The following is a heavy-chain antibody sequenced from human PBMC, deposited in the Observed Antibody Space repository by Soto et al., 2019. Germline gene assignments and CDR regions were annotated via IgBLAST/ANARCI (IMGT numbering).Heavy chain of an antibody. D-gene: IGHD1-7*01. Sequence: SETLSLTCTVSGGSISSYYWSWIRQPPGKGLEWIGYIYYSGSTNYNPSLKSRVTISVDTSKNQFSLKLSSVTAADTAVYYCARRNDNWNYHDAFDIWGQGTMVTVSS. CDR1: GGSISSYY. V-gene: IGHV4-59*08. CDR3: ARRNDNWNYHDAFDI. J-gene: IGHJ3*02. CDR2: IYYSGST.